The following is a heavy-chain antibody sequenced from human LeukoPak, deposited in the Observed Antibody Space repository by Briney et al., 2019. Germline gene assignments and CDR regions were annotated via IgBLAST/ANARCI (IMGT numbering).Heavy chain of an antibody. J-gene: IGHJ5*02. CDR2: IYPGDSDA. D-gene: IGHD1-26*01. Sequence: LGESLKISCKGSGYSFINYWIGWVRQMPGKGLEWMGVIYPGDSDARYSPSFQGQVTISVDKSISTAYLQWSGLQASDTAMYYCARRGIVGATGWFDPWGQGTLVTVSS. V-gene: IGHV5-51*01. CDR3: ARRGIVGATGWFDP. CDR1: GYSFINYW.